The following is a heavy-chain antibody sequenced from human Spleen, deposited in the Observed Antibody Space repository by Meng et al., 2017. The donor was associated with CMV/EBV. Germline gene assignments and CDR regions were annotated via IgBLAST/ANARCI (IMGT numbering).Heavy chain of an antibody. Sequence: LSCAASGFTFSNYAMGWVRQAPGKGLEWVSSISTGGGSTYYADSVKGRFTISRDNSKNTLYLQMNSLRAEDTAVFYCARAVSKAFDIWGQGTMVTVSS. CDR1: GFTFSNYA. CDR3: ARAVSKAFDI. D-gene: IGHD5/OR15-5a*01. CDR2: ISTGGGST. V-gene: IGHV3-23*01. J-gene: IGHJ3*02.